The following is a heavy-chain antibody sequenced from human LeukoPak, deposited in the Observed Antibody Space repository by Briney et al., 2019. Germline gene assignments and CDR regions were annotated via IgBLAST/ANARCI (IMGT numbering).Heavy chain of an antibody. Sequence: ASVKVSCKASGYTFTSYGVSWVRQAPGQGLEWMGWITVYNGNTNSVQKLQDRVTMTTDTSTSTAYMELRSLRSDDTAVYYCARANMVRGVGSFFDRNWFDPWGQGTLVTVSS. J-gene: IGHJ5*02. V-gene: IGHV1-18*01. D-gene: IGHD3-10*01. CDR2: ITVYNGNT. CDR3: ARANMVRGVGSFFDRNWFDP. CDR1: GYTFTSYG.